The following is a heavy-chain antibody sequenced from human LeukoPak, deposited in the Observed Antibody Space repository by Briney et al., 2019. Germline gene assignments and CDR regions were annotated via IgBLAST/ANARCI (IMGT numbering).Heavy chain of an antibody. CDR1: GFTVSSNY. CDR2: IYSGGRT. J-gene: IGHJ4*02. V-gene: IGHV3-66*01. CDR3: ARESNSGYYLSY. D-gene: IGHD3-22*01. Sequence: TGGSLRLSCAASGFTVSSNYMSWVRQAPGKGLEWVSVIYSGGRTYYADSVEGRFTISRDNSKNTLYLQMNSLRAEDTAVYYCARESNSGYYLSYWGQGTLVTVSS.